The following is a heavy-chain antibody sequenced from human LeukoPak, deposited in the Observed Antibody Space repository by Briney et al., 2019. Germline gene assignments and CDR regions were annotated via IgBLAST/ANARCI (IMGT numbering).Heavy chain of an antibody. J-gene: IGHJ4*02. CDR1: EYTFTGYY. D-gene: IGHD3-10*01. Sequence: ASVKVSCKASEYTFTGYYMHWVRQAPGQGLEWMGWINPNSGGTNYAQKFQGRVTMTRDTSISTAYMELSRLRSDDTAVYYCARDSRFGEYHFDYWGQGTLVTVSS. CDR2: INPNSGGT. CDR3: ARDSRFGEYHFDY. V-gene: IGHV1-2*02.